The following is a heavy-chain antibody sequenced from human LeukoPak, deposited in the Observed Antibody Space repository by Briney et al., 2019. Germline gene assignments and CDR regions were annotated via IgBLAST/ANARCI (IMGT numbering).Heavy chain of an antibody. CDR2: IYHTGST. D-gene: IGHD2-15*01. V-gene: IGHV4-59*02. Sequence: SETLSLTCTISGGSVSDYYWSWIRQSPGKGLEWIGYIYHTGSTSYSPSLKSRVTISADTSQNQFSLKLSSVTAADTAVYYCAREPPLAATAYYYYMDVWGKGTTVTISS. CDR1: GGSVSDYY. J-gene: IGHJ6*03. CDR3: AREPPLAATAYYYYMDV.